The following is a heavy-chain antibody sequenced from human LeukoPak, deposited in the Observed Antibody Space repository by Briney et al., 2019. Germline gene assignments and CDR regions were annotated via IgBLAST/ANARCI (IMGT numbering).Heavy chain of an antibody. J-gene: IGHJ5*02. V-gene: IGHV3-23*01. Sequence: PGGSLRLSCAASGFTFSTYAMSWVRQAPGKWLEWVSAISGSGASTYYADSVKGRFTISRDNSKNTVYLQMNSLRAEDTAVYYCAKAGYTSGLTWGQGTLVTVSS. CDR2: ISGSGAST. CDR3: AKAGYTSGLT. D-gene: IGHD6-19*01. CDR1: GFTFSTYA.